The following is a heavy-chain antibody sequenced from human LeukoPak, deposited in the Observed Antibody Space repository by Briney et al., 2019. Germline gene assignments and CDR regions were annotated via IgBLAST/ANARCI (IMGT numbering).Heavy chain of an antibody. Sequence: SETLSLTCAVHGGSFSGYYWSWIRQPPGKGLEWIGEINHSGSTNYNPSLKSRVTISVDTSKNQFSLKLSSVTAADTAVYYCARESYYGSGSYYIRYYYYYMDVWGKGTTVTVSS. CDR1: GGSFSGYY. J-gene: IGHJ6*03. CDR2: INHSGST. CDR3: ARESYYGSGSYYIRYYYYYMDV. V-gene: IGHV4-34*01. D-gene: IGHD3-10*01.